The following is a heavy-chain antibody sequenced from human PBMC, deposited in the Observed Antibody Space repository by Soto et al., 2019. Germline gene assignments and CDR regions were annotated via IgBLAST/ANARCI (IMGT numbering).Heavy chain of an antibody. CDR1: GGSFSCYY. D-gene: IGHD6-13*01. V-gene: IGHV4-34*01. J-gene: IGHJ6*02. Sequence: PSETLSLTCAVYGGSFSCYYWSWIRQPPGKGLEWIGEINHSGSTNYNPSLKSRVTISVDTSKNQFSLKLSSVTAADTAVYYCARREQLVPNYYYGMDVWGQGTTVTVSS. CDR2: INHSGST. CDR3: ARREQLVPNYYYGMDV.